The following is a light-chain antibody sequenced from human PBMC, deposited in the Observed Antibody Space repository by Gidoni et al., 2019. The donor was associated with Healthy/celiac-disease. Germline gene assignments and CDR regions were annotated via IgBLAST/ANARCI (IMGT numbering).Light chain of an antibody. CDR1: QSISSY. J-gene: IGKJ5*01. Sequence: DIQMTQSPSSLSASVGDRVTITCRASQSISSYLNWYQQKPGKAPKLLIYAASSLQSGVPSRFSGSGSGTDFTLTISSLQPEDFATYYCQQSYSTPPITFGQGTRLEXK. CDR3: QQSYSTPPIT. CDR2: AAS. V-gene: IGKV1-39*01.